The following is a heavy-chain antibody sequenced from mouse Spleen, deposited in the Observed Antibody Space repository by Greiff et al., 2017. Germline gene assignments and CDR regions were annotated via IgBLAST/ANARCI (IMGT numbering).Heavy chain of an antibody. D-gene: IGHD1-1*02. CDR1: GYSITSGYY. CDR3: NYGNWYFDV. J-gene: IGHJ1*01. CDR2: ISYDGSN. Sequence: EVKLMESGPGLVKPSQSLSLTCSVTGYSITSGYYWNWIRQFPGNKLEWMGYISYDGSNNYNPSLKNRISITRDTSKNQFFLKLKSVTTEDTATYYCNYGNWYFDVWGAGTTVTVSS. V-gene: IGHV3-6*02.